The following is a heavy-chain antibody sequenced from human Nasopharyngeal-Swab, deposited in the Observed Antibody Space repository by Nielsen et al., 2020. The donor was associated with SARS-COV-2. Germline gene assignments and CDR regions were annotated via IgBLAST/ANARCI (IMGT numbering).Heavy chain of an antibody. CDR1: GGSISSYY. CDR3: ARGSLAAIPRSSWYFDY. CDR2: IYTSGST. Sequence: SETLSLTCTVSGGSISSYYWTWIRQPAGEGLEGIGRIYTSGSTNYNPSLKSRVSMSVDTSKHQFSLKLSSVTAADMAVYYCARGSLAAIPRSSWYFDYWGQGTLVTVSS. D-gene: IGHD6-13*01. V-gene: IGHV4-4*07. J-gene: IGHJ4*02.